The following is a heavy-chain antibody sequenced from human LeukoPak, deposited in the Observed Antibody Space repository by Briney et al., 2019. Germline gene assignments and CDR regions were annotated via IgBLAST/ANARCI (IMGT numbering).Heavy chain of an antibody. CDR3: ARDQSFVVVAASYNWFDP. CDR1: GDPISSNNW. Sequence: SGTLSLTCAVSGDPISSNNWWSWIRQPPGKGLEWIGSIYYSGSTYYNPSLKSRVTISVDTSKNQFSLKLSSVTAADTAVYYCARDQSFVVVAASYNWFDPWGQGTLVTVSS. CDR2: IYYSGST. V-gene: IGHV4-4*02. D-gene: IGHD2-15*01. J-gene: IGHJ5*02.